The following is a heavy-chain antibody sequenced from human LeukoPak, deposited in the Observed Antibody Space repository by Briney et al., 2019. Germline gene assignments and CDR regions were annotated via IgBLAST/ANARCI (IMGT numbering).Heavy chain of an antibody. CDR1: GFTFSSYA. V-gene: IGHV3-30-3*01. CDR2: ISYDGSNK. CDR3: ARDGQTGDFWSGYRDSNWFGP. Sequence: PGRSLRLSCAASGFTFSSYAMHWVRQAPGKGLEWVAVISYDGSNKYYADSVKGRFTISRDNSKNTLYLQMNSLRAEDTAVYYCARDGQTGDFWSGYRDSNWFGPWGQGTLVTVSS. J-gene: IGHJ5*02. D-gene: IGHD3-3*01.